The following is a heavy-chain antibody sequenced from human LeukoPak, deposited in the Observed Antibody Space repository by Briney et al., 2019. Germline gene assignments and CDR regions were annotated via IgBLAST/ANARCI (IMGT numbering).Heavy chain of an antibody. D-gene: IGHD6-6*01. V-gene: IGHV1-18*01. Sequence: ASVKVSCKASGYTFTSFGISWVRQAPGQGLEWMGWISGYNGNTNYAQKVQGRVTMTTDTSTSRAYMELRSLRSDDTAVYYCAREYSSSSEDDHYYYYYYMDVWGKGTTVTVSS. CDR2: ISGYNGNT. J-gene: IGHJ6*03. CDR1: GYTFTSFG. CDR3: AREYSSSSEDDHYYYYYYMDV.